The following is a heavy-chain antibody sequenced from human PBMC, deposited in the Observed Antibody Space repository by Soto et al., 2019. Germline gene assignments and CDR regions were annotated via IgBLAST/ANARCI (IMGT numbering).Heavy chain of an antibody. V-gene: IGHV3-30*09. J-gene: IGHJ4*02. CDR2: VQPDGVTK. CDR1: GFSLTVYS. CDR3: ARGLQGFDY. Sequence: QVQLVESGGGVFQPGRSLRIYSRRSGFSLTVYSMNWVRQAPAKGLEWVAVVQPDGVTKNYADSVQGRFVISGDKSPNTLYLEMDSLAPEDTAVYYCARGLQGFDYWGQGTLVTVSS.